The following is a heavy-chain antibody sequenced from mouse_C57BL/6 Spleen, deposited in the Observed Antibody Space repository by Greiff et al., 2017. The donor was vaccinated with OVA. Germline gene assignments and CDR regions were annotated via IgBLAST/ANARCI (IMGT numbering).Heavy chain of an antibody. J-gene: IGHJ2*01. CDR1: GYTFTDYE. Sequence: VQLQESGAELVRPGASVTLSCKASGYTFTDYEMHWVKQTPVHGLEWIGAIDPETGGTAYNQKFKGKAILTADKSSSTAYMELRSLTSEDSAVYYCTREVYGNPFDYWGKGTTLTVSS. CDR3: TREVYGNPFDY. D-gene: IGHD2-1*01. V-gene: IGHV1-15*01. CDR2: IDPETGGT.